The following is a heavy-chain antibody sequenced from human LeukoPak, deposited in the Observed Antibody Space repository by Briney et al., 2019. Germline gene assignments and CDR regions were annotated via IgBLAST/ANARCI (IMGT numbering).Heavy chain of an antibody. CDR1: GFTVSSNY. J-gene: IGHJ4*02. D-gene: IGHD1-26*01. CDR2: IYSGGST. CDR3: ARDLSGSYAYYFDY. Sequence: GGSLRLSCAASGFTVSSNYMSWVRQAPGKGLEWVSVIYSGGSTYYADSVKGRFTISRDNSKNSLYLQMNSLRAEDTAVYYCARDLSGSYAYYFDYWGQGTLVTVSS. V-gene: IGHV3-53*01.